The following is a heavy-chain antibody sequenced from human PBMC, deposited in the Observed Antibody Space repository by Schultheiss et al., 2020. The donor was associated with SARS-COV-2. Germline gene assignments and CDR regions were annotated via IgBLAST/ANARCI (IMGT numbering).Heavy chain of an antibody. CDR3: ARGETGEYSSHFDY. V-gene: IGHV3-21*01. CDR2: ISGSGGST. CDR1: GFTVSSNY. J-gene: IGHJ4*02. D-gene: IGHD6-13*01. Sequence: GGSLRLSCAASGFTVSSNYMSWVRQAPGKGLEWVSAISGSGGSTYYADSVKGRFTISRDNAKNSLYLQMNSLRAEDTAVYYCARGETGEYSSHFDYWGQGTLVTVSS.